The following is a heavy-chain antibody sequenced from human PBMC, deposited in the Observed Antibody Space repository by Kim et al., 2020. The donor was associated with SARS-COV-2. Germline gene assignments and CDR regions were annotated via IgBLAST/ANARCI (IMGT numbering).Heavy chain of an antibody. J-gene: IGHJ4*02. V-gene: IGHV3-30*07. D-gene: IGHD3-22*01. CDR3: ARELDYYDTTALDYFDF. Sequence: SVKGRFTISSDNSKNTLYLQMHKLRAEETAVYYCARELDYYDTTALDYFDFWGQGALVTVSS.